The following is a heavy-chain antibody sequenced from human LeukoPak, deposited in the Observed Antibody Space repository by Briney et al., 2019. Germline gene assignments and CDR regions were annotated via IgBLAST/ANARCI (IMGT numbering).Heavy chain of an antibody. V-gene: IGHV4-4*07. D-gene: IGHD3-10*01. CDR1: GGSLSGYY. Sequence: SVTLSLTCTVSGGSLSGYYWSWIPQPAGKGLEWIRRIYSSGSTNYNPCVKSRVTMSVDTSKNQFSLKLSSVTAADTAVYYCARSVPALKRPMFGVRGVYDYWGQGTLVTVST. CDR2: IYSSGST. J-gene: IGHJ4*02. CDR3: ARSVPALKRPMFGVRGVYDY.